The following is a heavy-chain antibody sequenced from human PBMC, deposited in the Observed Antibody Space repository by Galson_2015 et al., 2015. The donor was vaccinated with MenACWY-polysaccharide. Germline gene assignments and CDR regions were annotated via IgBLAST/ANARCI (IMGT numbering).Heavy chain of an antibody. CDR2: IQYDGTNK. CDR3: AREGSRIVFHAFDV. V-gene: IGHV3-33*01. J-gene: IGHJ3*01. CDR1: GLRFSGSG. Sequence: SLRLSCAASGLRFSGSGMHWVRQAPGKGLEWVAIIQYDGTNKVCADSVKGRFSISRDNSKNTLYLEMNSLRAEDTALYYCAREGSRIVFHAFDVWGQGTMVTVSS. D-gene: IGHD2-21*01.